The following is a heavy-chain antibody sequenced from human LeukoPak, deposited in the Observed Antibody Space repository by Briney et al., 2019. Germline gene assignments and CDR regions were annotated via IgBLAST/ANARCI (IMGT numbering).Heavy chain of an antibody. V-gene: IGHV3-66*04. D-gene: IGHD6-13*01. CDR1: GFTVSSNY. CDR2: IYSGGST. Sequence: GGSLRLSCVASGFTVSSNYMSWVRQAPGKGLEWVSGIYSGGSTYSADSVKGRFTISRDNSKNTLYLQMNSLRAEDTAVYYCAGPDIAAAGNFDYWGQGTLVTVSS. CDR3: AGPDIAAAGNFDY. J-gene: IGHJ4*02.